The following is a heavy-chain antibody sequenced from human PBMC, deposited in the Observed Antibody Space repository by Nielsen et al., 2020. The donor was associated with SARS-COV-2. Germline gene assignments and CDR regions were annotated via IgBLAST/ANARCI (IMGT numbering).Heavy chain of an antibody. CDR1: GFTFSDYY. Sequence: GESLKISCAASGFTFSDYYMSWIRQAPGKGLEWVSYISSSSSYTNYADSVKGRFTISRDNAKNSLYLQMNSLRAEDMAVYYCARWAYSSGSYRPSRGWFDPWGQGTLVTVSS. CDR3: ARWAYSSGSYRPSRGWFDP. J-gene: IGHJ5*02. D-gene: IGHD6-19*01. V-gene: IGHV3-11*06. CDR2: ISSSSSYT.